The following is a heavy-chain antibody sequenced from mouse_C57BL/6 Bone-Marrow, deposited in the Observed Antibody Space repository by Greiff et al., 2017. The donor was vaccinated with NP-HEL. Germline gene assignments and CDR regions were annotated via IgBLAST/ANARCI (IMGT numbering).Heavy chain of an antibody. CDR3: ARGNHYYGSPLFDY. CDR2: ISDGGSYT. J-gene: IGHJ2*01. V-gene: IGHV5-4*01. Sequence: EVQLVESGGGLVKPGGSLKLSCAASGFTFSSYAMSWVRQTPEKRLEWVATISDGGSYTYYPDNVKGRFTISRDNAKNNLYLQMSHLKSEDTAIYYCARGNHYYGSPLFDYWGQGTTLTVSS. CDR1: GFTFSSYA. D-gene: IGHD1-1*01.